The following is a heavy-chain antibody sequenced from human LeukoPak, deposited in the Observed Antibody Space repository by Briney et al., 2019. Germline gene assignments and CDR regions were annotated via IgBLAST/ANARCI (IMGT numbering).Heavy chain of an antibody. CDR2: IYDRGRT. D-gene: IGHD1-26*01. CDR3: AKIEVGRVGP. CDR1: GASISSHY. V-gene: IGHV4-59*11. J-gene: IGHJ5*02. Sequence: SETLSLTCTVTGASISSHYWCWIRQTPGTGLEWIGDIYDRGRTTYNPSLERRVAVSGDTSRNQFSLILRSVAAADTAVYYCAKIEVGRVGPWGQGTLVTVSS.